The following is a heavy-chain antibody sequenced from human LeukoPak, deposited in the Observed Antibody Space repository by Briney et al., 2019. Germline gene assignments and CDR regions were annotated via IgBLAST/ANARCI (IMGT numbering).Heavy chain of an antibody. CDR2: IRSSSET. D-gene: IGHD5-12*01. CDR1: GFTFSSYA. CDR3: ARDAGNSGYGCDL. J-gene: IGHJ5*02. V-gene: IGHV3-48*01. Sequence: GGSLRLSCAASGFTFSSYAMTWVRQAPGKGLEWVSHIRSSSETFYADSVKGRFTISRDNARNSLYLQMNNLRGEDTAIYYCARDAGNSGYGCDLWGQGTLVTVSS.